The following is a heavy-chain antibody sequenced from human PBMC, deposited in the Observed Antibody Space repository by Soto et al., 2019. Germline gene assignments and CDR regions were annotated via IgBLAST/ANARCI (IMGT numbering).Heavy chain of an antibody. J-gene: IGHJ4*02. CDR1: GGTFSSYA. CDR2: IIPIFGTA. Sequence: SVKVSCKASGGTFSSYAISWVRQAPGQGLEWMGGIIPIFGTANYAQKFQGRVTITADESTSTAYMELSSLRSEDTAVYYCARTGYGSGWYLDYFDYWGQGTLVTVSS. CDR3: ARTGYGSGWYLDYFDY. D-gene: IGHD6-19*01. V-gene: IGHV1-69*13.